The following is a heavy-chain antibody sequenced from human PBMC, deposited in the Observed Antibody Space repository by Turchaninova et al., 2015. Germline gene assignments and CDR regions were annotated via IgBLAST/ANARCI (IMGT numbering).Heavy chain of an antibody. CDR3: ARGEAAAGMTPHFDY. Sequence: QVQLQQWGDGLLKPSDTLSLTCDGYGGPFSGYYWSWHRPPPGKGLEWIGEINHSGSTNYNPSLKSRVTISVDTSKNQFSLKLSSVTAADTAVYYCARGEAAAGMTPHFDYWGQGTLVTVSS. CDR2: INHSGST. D-gene: IGHD6-13*01. V-gene: IGHV4-34*01. J-gene: IGHJ4*02. CDR1: GGPFSGYY.